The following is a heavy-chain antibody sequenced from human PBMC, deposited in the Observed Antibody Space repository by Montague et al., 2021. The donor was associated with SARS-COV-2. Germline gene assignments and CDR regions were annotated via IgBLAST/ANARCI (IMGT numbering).Heavy chain of an antibody. J-gene: IGHJ4*02. V-gene: IGHV3-53*01. CDR1: GFSVTNNY. CDR3: ARARGGTGYSRNYFDC. CDR2: FYNDGGT. Sequence: SLRLSCAASGFSVTNNYMSWVRQAPGKGLEWVSVFYNDGGTYYANSVKGRFIISRDNSRNRLFLQMKSLRAEDTAVYYCARARGGTGYSRNYFDCWGQGTLVTVSS. D-gene: IGHD3-22*01.